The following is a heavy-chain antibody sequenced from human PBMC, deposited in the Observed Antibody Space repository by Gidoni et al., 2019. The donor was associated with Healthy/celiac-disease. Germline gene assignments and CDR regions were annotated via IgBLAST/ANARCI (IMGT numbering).Heavy chain of an antibody. Sequence: QVQLQQWGAGLLKPSETLSLTCAVYGGSFSGYYWSWIRQPPGKGLEWIGEINHSGSTNYNPSLKSRVTISVDTSKNQFSLKLSSVTAADTAVYYCARGSPRRAAIWGSYNYWGQGTLVTVSS. CDR2: INHSGST. V-gene: IGHV4-34*01. CDR3: ARGSPRRAAIWGSYNY. D-gene: IGHD3-16*01. CDR1: GGSFSGYY. J-gene: IGHJ4*02.